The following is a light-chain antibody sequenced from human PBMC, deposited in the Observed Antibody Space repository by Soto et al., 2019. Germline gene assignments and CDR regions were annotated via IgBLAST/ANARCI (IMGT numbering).Light chain of an antibody. J-gene: IGLJ2*01. Sequence: QSALTQPASVSGSPGQSITISCTGTSSDVGSYNLVSWYQQHPGKAPKLMIYEGSKRPSGVSNRFSGSKSGNTASLTISGLQAEDEADYYCCSYAGSSTFVWIFGGGTKRTVL. CDR1: SSDVGSYNL. V-gene: IGLV2-23*03. CDR2: EGS. CDR3: CSYAGSSTFVWI.